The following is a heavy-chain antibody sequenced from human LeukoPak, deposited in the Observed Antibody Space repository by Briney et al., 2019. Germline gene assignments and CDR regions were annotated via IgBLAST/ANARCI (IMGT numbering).Heavy chain of an antibody. Sequence: ASVKVSCKASGYTFTGYYMHWVRQAPGQGLEWMGWINPNSGGTNYAQKFQGRVTMTRGTSISTAYMELSRLRSDDTAVYYCARSIAARSTAFDYWGQGTLVAVSS. D-gene: IGHD6-6*01. J-gene: IGHJ4*02. CDR3: ARSIAARSTAFDY. CDR1: GYTFTGYY. CDR2: INPNSGGT. V-gene: IGHV1-2*02.